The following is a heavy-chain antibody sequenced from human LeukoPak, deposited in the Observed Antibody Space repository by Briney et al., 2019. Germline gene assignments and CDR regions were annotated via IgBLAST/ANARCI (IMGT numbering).Heavy chain of an antibody. D-gene: IGHD4-17*01. CDR2: LSGSGITT. CDR3: ARETTVTTLGAFDI. Sequence: PGGSLRLSCAASGFTFSSYAMSWVRQAPGKGLEWVSTLSGSGITTYYADSVKGRFTISRDNSKNTLYLQMNSLRAEDTAVYYCARETTVTTLGAFDIWGQGTMVTVSS. J-gene: IGHJ3*02. V-gene: IGHV3-23*01. CDR1: GFTFSSYA.